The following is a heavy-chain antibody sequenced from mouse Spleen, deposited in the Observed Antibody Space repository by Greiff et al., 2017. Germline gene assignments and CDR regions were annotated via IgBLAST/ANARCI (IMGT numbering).Heavy chain of an antibody. CDR3: ARGGYYDGSYSYWYFDV. Sequence: EVKLMESGPGLVKPSQSLSLTCSVTGYSITSGYYWKWIRQSPGNKREWMGYISYDGSNNYNPSLKNRISITRDTSKNQFFLKLNSVTTEDTATYYCARGGYYDGSYSYWYFDVWGAGTTVTVSS. J-gene: IGHJ1*01. CDR2: ISYDGSN. CDR1: GYSITSGYY. D-gene: IGHD1-1*01. V-gene: IGHV3-6*01.